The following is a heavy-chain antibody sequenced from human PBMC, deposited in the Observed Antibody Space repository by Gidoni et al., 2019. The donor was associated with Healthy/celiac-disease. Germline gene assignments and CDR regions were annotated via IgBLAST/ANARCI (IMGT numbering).Heavy chain of an antibody. J-gene: IGHJ3*02. CDR1: GFPFSSHS. V-gene: IGHV3-23*01. CDR2: ISGSGGST. D-gene: IGHD2-15*01. CDR3: AKVGRYCSGGSCYSTAFDI. Sequence: EVQLLESGGGFVQPGGSLRLSCAASGFPFSSHSLSWVRQGPGKGLEWVSAISGSGGSTYYADSVKGRFTISRDNSKNTLYLQMNSLRAEDTAVYYCAKVGRYCSGGSCYSTAFDIWGQGTMVTVSS.